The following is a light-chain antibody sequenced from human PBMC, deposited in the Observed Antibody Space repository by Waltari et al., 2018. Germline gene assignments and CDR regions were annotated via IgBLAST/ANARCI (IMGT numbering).Light chain of an antibody. Sequence: AIRMTQSPSSLSASTGARVTITCRARPGISSYLAWYQQKPGKAPKLLIYAASTLPNGVPSRFSGSGSGTDFTLTISCLQSEDFATYYCQQYYSYPRTFGQGTKVEIK. V-gene: IGKV1-8*01. J-gene: IGKJ1*01. CDR3: QQYYSYPRT. CDR1: PGISSY. CDR2: AAS.